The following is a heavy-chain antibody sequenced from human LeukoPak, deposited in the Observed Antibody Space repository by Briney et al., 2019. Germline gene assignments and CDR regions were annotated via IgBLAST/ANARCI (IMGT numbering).Heavy chain of an antibody. Sequence: SETLSLTCAVYGGSFSSYYWSWIRQHPGKGLEWIGYIYYSGSTYYNPSLKSRVTISVDTSKNQFSLKLSSVTAADTAVYYCARHTQDYGGGFDPWGQGTLVTVSS. J-gene: IGHJ5*02. CDR3: ARHTQDYGGGFDP. V-gene: IGHV4-59*06. CDR1: GGSFSSYY. CDR2: IYYSGST. D-gene: IGHD4-17*01.